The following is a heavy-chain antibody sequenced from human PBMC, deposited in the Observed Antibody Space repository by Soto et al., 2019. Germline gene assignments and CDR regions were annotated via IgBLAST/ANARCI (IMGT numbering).Heavy chain of an antibody. D-gene: IGHD1-26*01. Sequence: SAPLSLTRTFSGGSMSNYYWNWLRHPPGKAREWIGSVSSSGSTNYNPALMSPVTISIDMSKNLFSLKLSAVTATDTAVYYCARTVWALHAFDFWGPGTMVT. J-gene: IGHJ3*01. CDR1: GGSMSNYY. CDR3: ARTVWALHAFDF. CDR2: VSSSGST. V-gene: IGHV4-59*07.